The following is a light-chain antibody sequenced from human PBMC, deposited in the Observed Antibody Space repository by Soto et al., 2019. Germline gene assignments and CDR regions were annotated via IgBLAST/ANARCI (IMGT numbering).Light chain of an antibody. CDR1: SSNIGDNY. CDR2: RNN. V-gene: IGLV1-47*01. Sequence: QSVLTQPPSASGTPGQTVTISCSGSSSNIGDNYVYWHQQLPGTAPKLLIYRNNQRPSGVPDRFSGSKSGTSASLAISGLRSEDEADYYCAAWDDSLSGDVFGPGTKVTVL. J-gene: IGLJ1*01. CDR3: AAWDDSLSGDV.